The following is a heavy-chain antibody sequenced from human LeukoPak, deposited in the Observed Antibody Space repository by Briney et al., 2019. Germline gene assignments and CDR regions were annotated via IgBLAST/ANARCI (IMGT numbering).Heavy chain of an antibody. CDR1: GGSISSSSYY. Sequence: PSETLSLTCTVSGGSISSSSYYWGWIRQPPGKGLEWIGSIYYSGSTYYNPSLKSRVTIPVDTSKNQFSLKLSSVTAADTAVYYCASVYYYDSSGYYYGGDYFDYWGQGTLVTVSS. J-gene: IGHJ4*02. V-gene: IGHV4-39*07. CDR3: ASVYYYDSSGYYYGGDYFDY. CDR2: IYYSGST. D-gene: IGHD3-22*01.